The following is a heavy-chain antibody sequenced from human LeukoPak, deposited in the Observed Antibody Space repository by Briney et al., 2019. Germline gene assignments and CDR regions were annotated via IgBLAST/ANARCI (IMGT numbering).Heavy chain of an antibody. CDR2: IKSKTDGGTT. J-gene: IGHJ3*02. CDR3: TTDRSWGNDAFDI. V-gene: IGHV3-15*01. Sequence: GGSLRLSCAASGFTFSNAWMSWVRQAPGKGLEWVGRIKSKTDGGTTDYAAPVKGRFTISRDDSKTTLYLQMNSLKTEDTAVYYCTTDRSWGNDAFDIWGQGTMVTVSS. CDR1: GFTFSNAW. D-gene: IGHD7-27*01.